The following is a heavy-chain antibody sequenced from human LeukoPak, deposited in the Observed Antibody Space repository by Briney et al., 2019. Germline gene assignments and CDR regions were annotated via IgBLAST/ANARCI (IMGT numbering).Heavy chain of an antibody. CDR2: IYYSGST. V-gene: IGHV4-31*03. D-gene: IGHD3-10*01. J-gene: IGHJ4*01. CDR1: GGSISSGGYY. Sequence: EPSETLSLTCTVSGGSISSGGYYWSWIRQHPGKGLEWIGYIYYSGSTYYNPSLTSRVTISVDTSKNQFSLNLKSVTAADTAVYYCARPCHGSGSYYDRWGHGTLVTVSS. CDR3: ARPCHGSGSYYDR.